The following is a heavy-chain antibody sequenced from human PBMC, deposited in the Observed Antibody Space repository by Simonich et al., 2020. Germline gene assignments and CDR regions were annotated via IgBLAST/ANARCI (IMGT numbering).Heavy chain of an antibody. CDR1: GGSISSSSYY. D-gene: IGHD6-6*01. V-gene: IGHV4-39*01. CDR2: IYYRGST. Sequence: QLQLQESGPGLVKPSETLSLTCTVSGGSISSSSYYRGWIRQPPGKGLEWFGSIYYRGSTNYNPSLKSRVTISVDTSKNQFSLKLSSVTAADTAVYYCARWAYSSSYFDYWGQGTLVTVSS. CDR3: ARWAYSSSYFDY. J-gene: IGHJ4*02.